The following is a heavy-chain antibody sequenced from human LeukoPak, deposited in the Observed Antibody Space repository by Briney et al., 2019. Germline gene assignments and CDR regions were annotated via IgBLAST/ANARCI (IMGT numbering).Heavy chain of an antibody. Sequence: GGSLRLSCAASGFTFSSSAMNWVRQAPGKGLEWVSIISGSGGSTYYADSVKGRFTISRDNSKNTLYLQMNSLRAEDTAVYYCAKDRYGGYEFDYWGQGTLVTVSS. V-gene: IGHV3-23*01. CDR1: GFTFSSSA. CDR2: ISGSGGST. CDR3: AKDRYGGYEFDY. J-gene: IGHJ4*02. D-gene: IGHD5-12*01.